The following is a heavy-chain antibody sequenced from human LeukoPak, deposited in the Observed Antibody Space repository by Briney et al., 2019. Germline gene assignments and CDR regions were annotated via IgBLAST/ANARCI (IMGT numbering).Heavy chain of an antibody. CDR2: INQGGSDK. CDR1: GFTFSGHW. D-gene: IGHD1-14*01. Sequence: GGSLRLSCAASGFTFSGHWMSWVRQAPGKGLEWVANINQGGSDKYYVDSLKGRLTISRDNANNLLYLQMNSLRGEDTAVYYCTRDRSRAEDDWGQGTLVTVSS. V-gene: IGHV3-7*01. J-gene: IGHJ4*02. CDR3: TRDRSRAEDD.